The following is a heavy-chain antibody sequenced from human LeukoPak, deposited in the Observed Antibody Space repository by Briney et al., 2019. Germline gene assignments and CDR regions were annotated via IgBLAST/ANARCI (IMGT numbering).Heavy chain of an antibody. CDR1: GFTFSSYA. V-gene: IGHV3-23*01. J-gene: IGHJ4*02. Sequence: GGSLRLSCAASGFTFSSYAMSWVRQAPGKGLEWVSAISGSGGSTYYADSVKGRFTISRDNSKNTLYLQMNSLRAEDTAVYYCAKEPPRYYYDSSGYYWYWGQGTLVTVSS. D-gene: IGHD3-22*01. CDR2: ISGSGGST. CDR3: AKEPPRYYYDSSGYYWY.